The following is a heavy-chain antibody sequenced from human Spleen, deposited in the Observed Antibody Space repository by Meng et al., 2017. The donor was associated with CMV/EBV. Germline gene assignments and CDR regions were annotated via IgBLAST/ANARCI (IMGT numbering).Heavy chain of an antibody. V-gene: IGHV4-39*01. J-gene: IGHJ4*02. CDR3: ARHLPTSDQSGDSYGPGFDY. D-gene: IGHD5-18*01. Sequence: SETLSLTCTVSGGSISSTSYYWGWIRQSPGKGLEWIGSINYSGNTYSNPSLMSRVTISGDMSTNQFSLKLSSVTAADTAVYYCARHLPTSDQSGDSYGPGFDYWGQGALVTVSS. CDR2: INYSGNT. CDR1: GGSISSTSYY.